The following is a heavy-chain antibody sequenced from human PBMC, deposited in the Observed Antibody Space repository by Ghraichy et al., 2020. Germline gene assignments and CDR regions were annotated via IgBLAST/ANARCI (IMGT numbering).Heavy chain of an antibody. J-gene: IGHJ5*02. Sequence: SQTISLTCSFYDGSFGGTWSCLRQAPGKGLEWIGEISHAGSTSYNPSLRGRLTLSVDSSTKHLSVKLRSVTDADTGFYFCARGWGSLDRWGQGTLVTVSS. D-gene: IGHD7-27*01. CDR3: ARGWGSLDR. V-gene: IGHV4-34*10. CDR1: DGSFGGT. CDR2: ISHAGST.